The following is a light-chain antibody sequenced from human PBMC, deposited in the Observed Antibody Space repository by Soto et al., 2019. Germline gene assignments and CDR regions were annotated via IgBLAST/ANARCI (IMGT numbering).Light chain of an antibody. CDR1: SSNIGAGYD. V-gene: IGLV1-40*01. CDR3: QSYDSSLTGYV. Sequence: QSVPTQPPSVSGAPGQRVTISCTGSSSNIGAGYDVHWYQQLPGTAPKLLIYDNSNRPSGVPDRFSGSKSGTSASLAITGLQAEDEAEYYCQSYDSSLTGYVFGSGTKLTVL. CDR2: DNS. J-gene: IGLJ1*01.